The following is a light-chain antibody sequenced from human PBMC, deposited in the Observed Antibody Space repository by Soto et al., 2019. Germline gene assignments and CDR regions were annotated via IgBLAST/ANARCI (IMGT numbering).Light chain of an antibody. CDR2: SNN. Sequence: QSVVAQPPSASETPGQRVTISCSGSPSNIGGNTVNWYQQVPGTAPKLLIYSNNQRPSGVPDRFSGSKSGTSASLAISGLQSEDEADYYCATWDDSLNGRVFGGGTKLTVL. J-gene: IGLJ3*02. CDR3: ATWDDSLNGRV. CDR1: PSNIGGNT. V-gene: IGLV1-44*01.